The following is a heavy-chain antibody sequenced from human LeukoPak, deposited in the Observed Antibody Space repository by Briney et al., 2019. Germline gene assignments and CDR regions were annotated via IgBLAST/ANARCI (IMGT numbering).Heavy chain of an antibody. CDR2: IKSKTDGGTT. J-gene: IGHJ4*02. Sequence: GGSLRLSCAASGFTFSNAWMSWVRQAPGKGLEWVGRIKSKTDGGTTDNAAPVKGRFTLSRDDSKNTLYLQMNSLKTEDTAVYYRTTEDYYDSSGLLRGYWGQGTLVTVSS. CDR3: TTEDYYDSSGLLRGY. D-gene: IGHD3-22*01. V-gene: IGHV3-15*01. CDR1: GFTFSNAW.